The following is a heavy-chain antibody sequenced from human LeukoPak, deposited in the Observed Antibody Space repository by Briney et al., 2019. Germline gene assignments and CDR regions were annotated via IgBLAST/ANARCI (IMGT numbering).Heavy chain of an antibody. Sequence: SETLSLTCALYGGSFSNYYYNWVRQPPGKGLEWIGEITHHGRTNYNPSLKSRVTISVDTSKNQFSLKLSSVAAADTAVYYCATIYGDFSDFDHWGQGTLVTVSS. J-gene: IGHJ4*02. D-gene: IGHD4-17*01. CDR1: GGSFSNYY. CDR2: ITHHGRT. CDR3: ATIYGDFSDFDH. V-gene: IGHV4-34*01.